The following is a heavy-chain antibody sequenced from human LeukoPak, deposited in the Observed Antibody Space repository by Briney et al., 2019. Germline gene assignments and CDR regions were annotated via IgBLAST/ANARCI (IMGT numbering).Heavy chain of an antibody. V-gene: IGHV1-69*04. Sequence: SVKVSCKASGGTFSSYAISWVRQAPGQGLEWMGRIIPILGIANYAQKFQGRVTITADKSTSTAYMELSSLRSEDTAVYYCARDHPTQYSGYSAFDIWGQGTMVTVSS. D-gene: IGHD3-22*01. CDR2: IIPILGIA. J-gene: IGHJ3*02. CDR1: GGTFSSYA. CDR3: ARDHPTQYSGYSAFDI.